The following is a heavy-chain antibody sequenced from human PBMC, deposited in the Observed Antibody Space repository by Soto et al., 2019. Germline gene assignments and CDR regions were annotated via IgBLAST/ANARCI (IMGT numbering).Heavy chain of an antibody. CDR1: GFTFTSSA. Sequence: SVKVSCKASGFTFTSSAVQWVRQARGQRLEWIGWIVVGSGNTNYAQKFQERVTITRDMSTSTAYMELSSLRSEDTAVYYCAAARWKDRSGYTYGMDVWGQGNTVTDSS. D-gene: IGHD3-22*01. CDR2: IVVGSGNT. J-gene: IGHJ6*02. CDR3: AAARWKDRSGYTYGMDV. V-gene: IGHV1-58*01.